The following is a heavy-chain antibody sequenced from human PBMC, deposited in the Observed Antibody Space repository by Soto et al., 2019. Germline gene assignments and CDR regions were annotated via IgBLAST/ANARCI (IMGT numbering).Heavy chain of an antibody. D-gene: IGHD3-10*01. CDR3: AGEGEFYYYYYYGMDV. CDR1: GFTFSSYW. V-gene: IGHV3-74*01. J-gene: IGHJ6*02. CDR2: INSDGSST. Sequence: GGSLRLSCAASGFTFSSYWMHWVRQAPGKGLVWVSRINSDGSSTSYADSVKGRFTISRDNAKNTLYLQMNSLRAEDTAVYYCAGEGEFYYYYYYGMDVWGQGTTVTVSS.